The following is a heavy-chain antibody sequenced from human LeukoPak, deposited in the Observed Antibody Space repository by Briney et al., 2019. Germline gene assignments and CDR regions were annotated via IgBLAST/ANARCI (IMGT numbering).Heavy chain of an antibody. CDR3: ARDPFYGGKTPVVY. D-gene: IGHD4-23*01. Sequence: SETLSLTCTVSGGSISSSSYYWGWIRQPPGKGLEWIGSIYYSGSTYYNPSLKSRVTISVDTSKNQFSLKLSSVTAADTAVYYCARDPFYGGKTPVVYWGQGTLVTVSS. CDR1: GGSISSSSYY. V-gene: IGHV4-39*07. CDR2: IYYSGST. J-gene: IGHJ4*02.